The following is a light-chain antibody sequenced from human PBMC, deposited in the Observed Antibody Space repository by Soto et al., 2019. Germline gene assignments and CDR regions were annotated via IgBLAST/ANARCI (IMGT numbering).Light chain of an antibody. CDR2: EVS. J-gene: IGLJ1*01. Sequence: QSVLTQPASVSGSPGQSITISCTGTSSDVGGYNYVSWYQQHPGEAPKLMIYEVSNQPSGVSNRFSGSKSGNTASLTISGLQAEDEADYYCSSYTSSDTYVFGTGTKVNVL. V-gene: IGLV2-14*01. CDR1: SSDVGGYNY. CDR3: SSYTSSDTYV.